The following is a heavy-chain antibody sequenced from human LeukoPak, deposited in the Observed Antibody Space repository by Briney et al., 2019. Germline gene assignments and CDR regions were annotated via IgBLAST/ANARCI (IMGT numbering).Heavy chain of an antibody. CDR3: AREGDSRWGELSP. CDR1: GFTFSTYA. CDR2: IWFDGSEQ. D-gene: IGHD3-16*02. Sequence: GRSLRLSCAASGFTFSTYAIHWVRQAPGKGLEWVAVIWFDGSEQYYADPVKGRFIISRDNSKSTSNLQLNSLRAEDTAVYYCAREGDSRWGELSPWGQGTLVTVSS. J-gene: IGHJ1*01. V-gene: IGHV3-33*01.